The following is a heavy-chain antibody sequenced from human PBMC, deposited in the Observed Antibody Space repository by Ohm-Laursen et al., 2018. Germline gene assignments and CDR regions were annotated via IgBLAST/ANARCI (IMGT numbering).Heavy chain of an antibody. V-gene: IGHV3-7*01. CDR2: MKLGGIEK. CDR3: ARIGDLDDFWSGPDAFDI. D-gene: IGHD3-3*01. Sequence: SLRLSCSAPGFTFSNYAMTWVRQAPGKGLEWVAYMKLGGIEKYYLDSVKGRFTISRDNTKNSLYLQMNSLRTEDTAVYYCARIGDLDDFWSGPDAFDIWGQGTMVTVSS. CDR1: GFTFSNYA. J-gene: IGHJ3*02.